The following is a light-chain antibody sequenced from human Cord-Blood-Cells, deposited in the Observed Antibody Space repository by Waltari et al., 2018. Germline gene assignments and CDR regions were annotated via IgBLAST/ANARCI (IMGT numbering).Light chain of an antibody. CDR1: QSVSSSY. CDR2: GAS. CDR3: QQYGSSPT. Sequence: EIVLTQSPGTLSLSPGERATLSCRASQSVSSSYLAWYQQKPGQAPRLLLDGASSRATGIPDRFSGSGSGTDFTLTISRLEPEDFAVYYCQQYGSSPTFGQGTKVEIK. J-gene: IGKJ1*01. V-gene: IGKV3-20*01.